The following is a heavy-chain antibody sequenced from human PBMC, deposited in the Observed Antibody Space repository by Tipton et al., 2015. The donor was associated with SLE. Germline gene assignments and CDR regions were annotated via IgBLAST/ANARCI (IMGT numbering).Heavy chain of an antibody. CDR2: IYYSGST. J-gene: IGHJ4*02. CDR3: ARWAGPTVNFDY. D-gene: IGHD4-11*01. Sequence: LSLTCTVSGGSISSYYWSWIRQPPGKGLEWIGYIYYSGSTNYNPSLKSRVTISVDTSKNQFSLKLSSVTAADTAVYYCARWAGPTVNFDYWGQGTLATVSS. V-gene: IGHV4-59*01. CDR1: GGSISSYY.